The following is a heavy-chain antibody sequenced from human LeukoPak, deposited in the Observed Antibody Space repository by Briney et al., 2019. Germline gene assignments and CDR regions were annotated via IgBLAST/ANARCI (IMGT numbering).Heavy chain of an antibody. V-gene: IGHV4-34*01. CDR1: GGSFSGYY. Sequence: SETLSLTCAVYGGSFSGYYWSWIRQPPGKGLEWIGEINHSGSTNYNPSLKSRVTISVDTSKNQFSLILRSVTAADTAVYYCARDKGVERLGGVYFDSWGQGTLVIVSS. CDR2: INHSGST. D-gene: IGHD1-26*01. J-gene: IGHJ4*02. CDR3: ARDKGVERLGGVYFDS.